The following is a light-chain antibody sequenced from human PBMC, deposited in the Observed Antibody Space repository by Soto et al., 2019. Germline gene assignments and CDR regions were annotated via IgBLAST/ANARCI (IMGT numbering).Light chain of an antibody. CDR3: LQDYNYPWT. CDR2: AAS. Sequence: AIQMTQSPSSLSASVGDRVSITCRASQGIRNDLGWYQLKAGKAPKLLIYAASSLQSGVPPRFSGSGSGTEFTLTISSLQPEDFATYYCLQDYNYPWTFGQGTKVEIK. CDR1: QGIRND. V-gene: IGKV1-6*01. J-gene: IGKJ1*01.